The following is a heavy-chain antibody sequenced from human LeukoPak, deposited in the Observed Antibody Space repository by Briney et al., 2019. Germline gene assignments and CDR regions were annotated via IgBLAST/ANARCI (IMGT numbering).Heavy chain of an antibody. CDR2: IYYSGST. CDR3: ARAPLTMPYRYFDY. V-gene: IGHV4-59*12. CDR1: GGSISSYY. J-gene: IGHJ4*02. Sequence: SETLSLTCTVSGGSISSYYWSWIRQPPGKGLEWIGYIYYSGSTNYNPSLKSRVTISVDTSKNQFSLKLSSVTAADTAVYYCARAPLTMPYRYFDYWGQGTLVTVSS. D-gene: IGHD2/OR15-2a*01.